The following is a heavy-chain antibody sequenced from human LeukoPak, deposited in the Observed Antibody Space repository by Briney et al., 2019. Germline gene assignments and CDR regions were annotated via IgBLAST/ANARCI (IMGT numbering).Heavy chain of an antibody. Sequence: GGPLRLSCAASGFTFSSYWMHWVRQAPGKGLVWVSRINGDGNTINYADSVRGRFTISRDNAKNTLYLQMNSLRAEDTAVYYCARDRPGQQLAYYYGMDVWGQGTTVTVSS. V-gene: IGHV3-74*01. CDR3: ARDRPGQQLAYYYGMDV. CDR1: GFTFSSYW. D-gene: IGHD6-13*01. J-gene: IGHJ6*02. CDR2: INGDGNTI.